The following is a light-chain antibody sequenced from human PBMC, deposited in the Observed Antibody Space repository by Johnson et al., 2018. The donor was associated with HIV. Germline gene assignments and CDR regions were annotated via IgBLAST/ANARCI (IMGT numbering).Light chain of an antibody. CDR2: EST. Sequence: QSVLTQPPSVSAAPGQKVTISCSGSSSDMGNYAVSWYQQIPGTAPKLLIYESTNRPSGIPDRFSGSKSGTSATLGITGLQPGDEADYYCGTWDSSLRVGFFGTGTKVTVL. V-gene: IGLV1-51*02. CDR3: GTWDSSLRVGF. CDR1: SSDMGNYA. J-gene: IGLJ1*01.